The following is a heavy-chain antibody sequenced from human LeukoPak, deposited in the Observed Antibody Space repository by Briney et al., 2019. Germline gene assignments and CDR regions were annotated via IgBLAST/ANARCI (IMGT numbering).Heavy chain of an antibody. J-gene: IGHJ4*02. CDR3: ARGGGTFDS. V-gene: IGHV3-7*01. Sequence: GGSLRLSCAASGFTFSTYWMTWVRQAPEKGLEWVANIRQDGSEKNYVDSAKGRFTISRDNAKNSLYLQMSSLRAEDTAVYYCARGGGTFDSWGQGTLVTVSS. CDR1: GFTFSTYW. D-gene: IGHD4-23*01. CDR2: IRQDGSEK.